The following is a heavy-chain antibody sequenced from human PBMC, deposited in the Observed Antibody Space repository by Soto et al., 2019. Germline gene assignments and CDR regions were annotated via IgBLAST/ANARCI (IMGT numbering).Heavy chain of an antibody. CDR3: ARPWGQLSTYYYGMDT. CDR1: GFTFRTYA. Sequence: QVQLVESGGGVVQPGRSLTLSCAASGFTFRTYAMHWVRQAPGKGLECVATISYDGDNKYYTDSVKGPFTISRDNSKNTLYLQMNRMRPEDTAVYYCARPWGQLSTYYYGMDTWGQGTTVTVAS. J-gene: IGHJ6*02. CDR2: ISYDGDNK. V-gene: IGHV3-30-3*01. D-gene: IGHD3-16*01.